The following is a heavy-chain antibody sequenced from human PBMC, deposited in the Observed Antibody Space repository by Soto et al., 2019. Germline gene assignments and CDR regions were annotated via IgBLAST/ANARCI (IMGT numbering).Heavy chain of an antibody. Sequence: SAGKVSCTASAYTVTSYGISWVRQAPGQGLEWMGWISAYNGNTNYAQKLQGRVTMTKDTSTSTAYMELRSLRSDDTAVYYCARDRNYDFWSGYYIVSYYGMDVWGQGTTVPVSS. J-gene: IGHJ6*01. CDR1: AYTVTSYG. CDR3: ARDRNYDFWSGYYIVSYYGMDV. V-gene: IGHV1-18*04. CDR2: ISAYNGNT. D-gene: IGHD3-3*01.